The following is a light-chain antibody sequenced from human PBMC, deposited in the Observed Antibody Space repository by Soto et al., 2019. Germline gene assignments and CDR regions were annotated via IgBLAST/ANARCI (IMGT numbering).Light chain of an antibody. Sequence: TQPPSVCAAPGQKVPISCPGSSSNIGNNYVSWYQQLPGTAPKLLIYDNNNRPSGIPDRFSGTKSGTSAHLAITGPQAGNEANYYGITWGTRLWAGTFVPGTKVIV. CDR3: ITWGTRLWAGT. CDR1: SSNIGNNY. V-gene: IGLV1-51*01. CDR2: DNN. J-gene: IGLJ1*01.